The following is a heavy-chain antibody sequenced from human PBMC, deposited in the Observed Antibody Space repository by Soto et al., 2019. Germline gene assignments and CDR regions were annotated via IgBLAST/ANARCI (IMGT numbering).Heavy chain of an antibody. CDR1: GGSVSSGSYY. V-gene: IGHV4-61*01. CDR3: ARDRSSSGWYLGIDY. Sequence: SETLSLTCTVSGGSVSSGSYYWSWIRQPPGKGLEWIGYIYYSGSTNYNPSLKSRVTISVDTSKNQFSLKLSSVTAADTAVYYCARDRSSSGWYLGIDYWGQRTLVTVSS. D-gene: IGHD6-19*01. CDR2: IYYSGST. J-gene: IGHJ4*02.